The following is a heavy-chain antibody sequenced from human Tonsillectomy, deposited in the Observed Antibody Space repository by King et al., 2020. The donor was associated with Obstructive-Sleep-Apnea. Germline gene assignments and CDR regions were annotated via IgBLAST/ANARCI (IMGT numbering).Heavy chain of an antibody. J-gene: IGHJ4*02. CDR1: GYTFGSYD. D-gene: IGHD1-26*01. CDR2: MNPNSGNT. CDR3: ARGTSGADF. Sequence: QLVQSGAEVKKPGASVKVSCKASGYTFGSYDINWVRQATGQGLEWMGWMNPNSGNTGYAQRFQGRLTMTRDTSISTAYMELNSLRSEETAVYFCARGTSGADFWGQGTLVTVSS. V-gene: IGHV1-8*01.